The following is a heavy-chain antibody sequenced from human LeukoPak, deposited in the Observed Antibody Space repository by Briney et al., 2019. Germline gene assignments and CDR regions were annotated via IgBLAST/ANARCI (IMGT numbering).Heavy chain of an antibody. CDR2: IYYSGST. Sequence: PSETLSLTCTVSGGSISSSSYYWGWIRQPPGKGLEWIGSIYYSGSTYYNPSLKSRVTISVDTSKNQFSLKLSSVTAADTAVYYCAREVGTMIVVVIKDHNWFDPWGQGTLVTVFS. D-gene: IGHD3-22*01. J-gene: IGHJ5*02. CDR1: GGSISSSSYY. V-gene: IGHV4-39*07. CDR3: AREVGTMIVVVIKDHNWFDP.